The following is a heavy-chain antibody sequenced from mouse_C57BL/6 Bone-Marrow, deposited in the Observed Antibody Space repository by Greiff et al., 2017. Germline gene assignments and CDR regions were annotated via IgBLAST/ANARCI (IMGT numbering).Heavy chain of an antibody. Sequence: VQLQQSGAELVRPGASVTLSCKASGYTFTDYEMHWVKQTPVHGLEWIGAIDPETGGTANNQKFKGKAILTADKSSSTAYMELRSLTSEDSAVYYCTRKRYCGSSYWYFDVWGTWTTVTVSS. CDR1: GYTFTDYE. D-gene: IGHD1-1*01. J-gene: IGHJ1*03. V-gene: IGHV1-15*01. CDR2: IDPETGGT. CDR3: TRKRYCGSSYWYFDV.